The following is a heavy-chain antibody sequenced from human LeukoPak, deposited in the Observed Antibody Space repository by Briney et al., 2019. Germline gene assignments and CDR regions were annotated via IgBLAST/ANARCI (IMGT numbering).Heavy chain of an antibody. J-gene: IGHJ4*02. CDR2: IYYSGST. CDR3: ARGYYYDSSGQSDYFDY. D-gene: IGHD3-22*01. V-gene: IGHV4-39*01. Sequence: PSETLSLTCTVSGGSISISSYYWGWIRQPPGTGLEWIGRIYYSGSTYYNPSLKSRVTISVDTYKNQFSLKLSFVTAADTAVYYCARGYYYDSSGQSDYFDYWGQGTLVTVSS. CDR1: GGSISISSYY.